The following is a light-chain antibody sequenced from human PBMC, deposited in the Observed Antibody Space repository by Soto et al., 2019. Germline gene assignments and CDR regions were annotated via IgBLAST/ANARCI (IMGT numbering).Light chain of an antibody. CDR3: HQYGSSPAT. CDR2: GAS. Sequence: EIVLTQSPGTLSLSPGERATLSCRVSKSVTSSYLAWYQQRPCQAPRLLIYGASRRATGNPDRFSGRGSGTDFTLTISRLEPEDFAVYYCHQYGSSPATFGQGTKVDIK. V-gene: IGKV3-20*01. J-gene: IGKJ1*01. CDR1: KSVTSSY.